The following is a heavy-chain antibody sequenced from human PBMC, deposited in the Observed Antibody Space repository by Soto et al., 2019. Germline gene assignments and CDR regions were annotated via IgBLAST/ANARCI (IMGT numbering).Heavy chain of an antibody. J-gene: IGHJ4*02. CDR3: ATSRSFDY. Sequence: GGSLRLSCAASGFAFSSYWMSWVRQAPGKGLEWVANIKQDGSDKYYVASVKGRFTISRDNAKNSLYLQMNSLRAEDTAVYYCATSRSFDYWGQGTLVTVSS. CDR2: IKQDGSDK. CDR1: GFAFSSYW. V-gene: IGHV3-7*02. D-gene: IGHD3-10*01.